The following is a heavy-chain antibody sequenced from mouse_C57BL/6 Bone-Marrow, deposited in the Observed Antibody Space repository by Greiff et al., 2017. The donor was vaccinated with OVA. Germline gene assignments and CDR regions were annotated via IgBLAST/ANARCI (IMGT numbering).Heavy chain of an antibody. Sequence: EVQRVESGGGLVKPGGSLKLSCAASGFTFSSYAMSWVRQTPEKRLEWVATISDGGSYTYYPDNVKGRFTISRDNAKNNLYLQMSHLKSEDTAMYYCAREQYGNSFDYWGQGTTLTVSS. V-gene: IGHV5-4*01. CDR3: AREQYGNSFDY. CDR1: GFTFSSYA. J-gene: IGHJ2*01. D-gene: IGHD2-1*01. CDR2: ISDGGSYT.